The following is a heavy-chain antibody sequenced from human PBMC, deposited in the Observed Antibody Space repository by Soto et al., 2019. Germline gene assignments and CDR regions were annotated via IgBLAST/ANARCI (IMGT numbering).Heavy chain of an antibody. CDR2: IIPIFGTA. D-gene: IGHD2-15*01. J-gene: IGHJ6*02. V-gene: IGHV1-69*01. CDR1: GGTFSSYA. Sequence: QVQLVQSGAEVKKPGSSVKVSCKASGGTFSSYAISWVRQAPGQGLEWMGGIIPIFGTANYAQKFQGRVTITADESTSTAYMELSGLRSEDTAVYYCARKSGYCSGGSCYSHRYYYYYGMDVWGQGTTVTVSS. CDR3: ARKSGYCSGGSCYSHRYYYYYGMDV.